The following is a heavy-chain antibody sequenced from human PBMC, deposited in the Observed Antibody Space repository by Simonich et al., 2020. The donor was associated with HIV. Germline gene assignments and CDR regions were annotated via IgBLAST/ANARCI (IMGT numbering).Heavy chain of an antibody. CDR3: ARERAAVVRRVGAFDI. Sequence: QVQLQQWGAGLLKPSETLSLTCAVYGGSFSGYYWRWIRQPPGKGLEWIGEINHSGSTHSNPSLKSRVTISVDTSKSQFSLKLSSVTAADTAVYYCARERAAVVRRVGAFDIWGHGTLVTVSS. CDR2: INHSGST. CDR1: GGSFSGYY. J-gene: IGHJ3*02. V-gene: IGHV4-34*01. D-gene: IGHD6-19*01.